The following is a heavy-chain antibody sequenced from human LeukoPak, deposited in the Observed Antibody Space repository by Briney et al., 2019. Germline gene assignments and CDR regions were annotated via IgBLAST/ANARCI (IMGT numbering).Heavy chain of an antibody. V-gene: IGHV3-20*04. CDR1: GFTFDDYG. CDR2: INWNSGSI. D-gene: IGHD3-10*01. J-gene: IGHJ4*02. CDR3: ARVSLHGSGY. Sequence: PGESLRLSCAASGFTFDDYGMNWVRQVPGKGLEWVSGINWNSGSIGYADSVKGRFTISRDNAKNSLYLQMNSLRAEDTAVYYCARVSLHGSGYWGQGTLVTVSS.